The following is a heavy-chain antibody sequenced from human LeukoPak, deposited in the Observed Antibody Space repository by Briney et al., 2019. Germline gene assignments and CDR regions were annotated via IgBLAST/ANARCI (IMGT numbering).Heavy chain of an antibody. CDR2: ISSSSSTI. V-gene: IGHV3-48*01. J-gene: IGHJ4*02. CDR1: GFTFSSYS. D-gene: IGHD2-2*01. CDR3: ARESDIVVVPAALDY. Sequence: GGSLRLSCAASGFTFSSYSMNWVRQAPGKGLEWVSYISSSSSTIYYADSVKGRFTISRDNAKNSLYLQMYSLRAEDTAVYYCARESDIVVVPAALDYWGQGTLVTVSS.